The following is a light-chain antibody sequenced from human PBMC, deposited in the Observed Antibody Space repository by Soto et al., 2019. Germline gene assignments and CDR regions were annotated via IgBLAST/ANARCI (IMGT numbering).Light chain of an antibody. CDR3: QQYNNWPRT. J-gene: IGKJ1*01. CDR1: QSVSSN. Sequence: DIVMTQSPDSLAVSPGERATLACRASQSVSSNLAWYRQKPGQAPRLLIYGASTRATGIPARFSGSGSGTEFTLTISSLQSEDFAVYYCQQYNNWPRTFGQGTKVDIK. V-gene: IGKV3-15*01. CDR2: GAS.